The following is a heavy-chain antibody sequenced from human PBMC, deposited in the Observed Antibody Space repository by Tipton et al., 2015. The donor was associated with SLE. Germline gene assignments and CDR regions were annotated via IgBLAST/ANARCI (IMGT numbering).Heavy chain of an antibody. D-gene: IGHD2-15*01. Sequence: TLSLTCTVSGGSISGYFWSWIRQPPGKGLEWIGYIHFSGSTNYNPSLKSRVTISVDTSKNQFSLKLSSVAAADTAVYYCARASDCSGGSCRNWFDPWGQGTLVTVSS. V-gene: IGHV4-59*01. J-gene: IGHJ5*02. CDR1: GGSISGYF. CDR3: ARASDCSGGSCRNWFDP. CDR2: IHFSGST.